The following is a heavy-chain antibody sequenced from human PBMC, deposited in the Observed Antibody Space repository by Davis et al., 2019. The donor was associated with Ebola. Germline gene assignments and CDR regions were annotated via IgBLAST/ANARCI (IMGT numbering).Heavy chain of an antibody. Sequence: ASVKVSCKASGYTSTGYYMHWVRQAPGQGLEWMGWINPNSGGTNYAQKFQGWVTMTRDTSISTAYMELSRLRSDDTVVYYCARDRQLVDYYYYGMDVWGQGTTVTVSS. CDR2: INPNSGGT. CDR3: ARDRQLVDYYYYGMDV. D-gene: IGHD6-6*01. J-gene: IGHJ6*02. V-gene: IGHV1-2*04. CDR1: GYTSTGYY.